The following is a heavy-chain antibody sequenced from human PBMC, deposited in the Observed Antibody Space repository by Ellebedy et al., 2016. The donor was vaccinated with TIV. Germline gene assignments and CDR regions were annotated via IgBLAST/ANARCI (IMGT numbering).Heavy chain of an antibody. D-gene: IGHD7-27*01. V-gene: IGHV1-2*02. CDR1: GYTFTDDC. CDR2: INPKSGGT. J-gene: IGHJ4*02. Sequence: ASSVKVSCKASGYTFTDDCIHWVRQAPGQGLEWMGVINPKSGGTNYAQKFQGRVTMTRDTSINTAYMELRSLTSEDTAVYFCAKNLPRTGDFEHWGQGTLVTGS. CDR3: AKNLPRTGDFEH.